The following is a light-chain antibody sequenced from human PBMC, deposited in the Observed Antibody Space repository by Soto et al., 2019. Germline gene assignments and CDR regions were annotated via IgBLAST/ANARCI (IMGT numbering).Light chain of an antibody. J-gene: IGLJ1*01. CDR1: SSDVGGYNY. Sequence: QSVLTQPGTVSGSPAQAITISCTGTSSDVGGYNYVSWYQQHPGKAPNLMIYEVSNRPSGVSIRFSGSKSGNTASLTISGLQAEDEDDYYCSSYTSSSTLYVFGTGSKVTVL. V-gene: IGLV2-14*01. CDR2: EVS. CDR3: SSYTSSSTLYV.